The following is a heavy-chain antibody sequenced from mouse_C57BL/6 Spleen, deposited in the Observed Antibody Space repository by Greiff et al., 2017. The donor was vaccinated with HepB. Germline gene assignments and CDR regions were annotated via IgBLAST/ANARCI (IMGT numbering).Heavy chain of an antibody. J-gene: IGHJ3*01. V-gene: IGHV1-82*01. CDR3: ARKEDGYYECAY. Sequence: QVQLQQSGPELVKPGASVKISCKASGYAFSSSWMNWVKQRPGKGLEWIGRIYPGDGDTNYNGKFKGKATLTADKSSSTAYMQLSSLTSEDSAVYFCARKEDGYYECAYWGQGTLVTVSA. CDR1: GYAFSSSW. CDR2: IYPGDGDT. D-gene: IGHD2-3*01.